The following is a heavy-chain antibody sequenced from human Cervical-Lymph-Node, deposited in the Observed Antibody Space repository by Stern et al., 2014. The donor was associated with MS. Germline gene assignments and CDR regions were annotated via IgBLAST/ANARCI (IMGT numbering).Heavy chain of an antibody. J-gene: IGHJ5*02. CDR2: INAGNGNT. D-gene: IGHD2-2*01. CDR1: GYTFTSYA. CDR3: ARGRLVVVVPAAFSS. Sequence: QVQLMQSGAEVKKPGASVKVSCKASGYTFTSYAMHWVRQAPGQRLEWMGWINAGNGNTKYSQKFQGRVTITRDTSASTAYMELSSLRSEDTAVYYCARGRLVVVVPAAFSSWGQGTLVTVSS. V-gene: IGHV1-3*01.